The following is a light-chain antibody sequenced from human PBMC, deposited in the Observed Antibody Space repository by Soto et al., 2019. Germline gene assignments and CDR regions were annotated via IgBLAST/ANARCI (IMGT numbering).Light chain of an antibody. J-gene: IGKJ5*01. CDR3: QQHNTGPIT. CDR1: QSVSSSY. CDR2: GAA. V-gene: IGKV3-20*01. Sequence: ILLTQSPSTVSLSPGEIATLSFRASQSVSSSYLAWYQQKPGQAPRRLIHGAASRVTGIPDRFSGSGSGTDFSLTITRREPEDFAVYYCQQHNTGPITFGQGTRLEIK.